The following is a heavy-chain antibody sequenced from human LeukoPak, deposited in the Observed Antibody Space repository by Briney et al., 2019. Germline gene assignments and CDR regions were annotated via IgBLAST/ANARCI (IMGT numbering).Heavy chain of an antibody. CDR1: GGSISSYY. Sequence: SETLSLTCTVSGGSISSYYWSWIRQPAGKGLEWIGRIYTSGSTNYNPSLKSRVTMSVGTSKNQFSLKLSSVTAADTAVYYCARDPLGLVYAGDAFDIWGQGTMVTVSS. D-gene: IGHD2-8*01. J-gene: IGHJ3*02. CDR2: IYTSGST. V-gene: IGHV4-4*07. CDR3: ARDPLGLVYAGDAFDI.